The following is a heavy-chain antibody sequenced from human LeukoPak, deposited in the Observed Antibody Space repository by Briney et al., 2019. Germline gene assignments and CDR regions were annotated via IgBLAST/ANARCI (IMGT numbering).Heavy chain of an antibody. CDR1: GGCISSTSYY. V-gene: IGHV4-39*01. CDR2: IYYSGGT. J-gene: IGHJ4*02. CDR3: ARQIPSASPYYFDY. Sequence: PSETLSLTCAVSGGCISSTSYYWGWIRQPPGKGLEWIGSIYYSGGTYYNPSLKSRVTISVDTSKNQFSLKLSSVTAADTAVYYCARQIPSASPYYFDYWGQGTLVTVSS. D-gene: IGHD6-6*01.